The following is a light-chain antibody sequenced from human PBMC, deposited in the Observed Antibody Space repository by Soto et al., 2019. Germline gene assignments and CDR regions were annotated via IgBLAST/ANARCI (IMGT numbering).Light chain of an antibody. CDR2: DVS. Sequence: QSALTQPASVSGSPGQSITISCTGTSSDVGGYNYVSWYQQHPGKAPKLMIYDVSNRPSGVSNRFSGSKSGNTASLTISGLQDEDEADEYCSSYTTSGTRVFGGGTKVTVL. V-gene: IGLV2-14*01. J-gene: IGLJ2*01. CDR1: SSDVGGYNY. CDR3: SSYTTSGTRV.